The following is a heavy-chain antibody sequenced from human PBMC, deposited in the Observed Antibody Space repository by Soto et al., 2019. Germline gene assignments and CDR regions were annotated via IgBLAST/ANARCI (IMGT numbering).Heavy chain of an antibody. V-gene: IGHV4-34*01. J-gene: IGHJ6*02. CDR2: INHSGST. CDR1: GGSFSGYY. D-gene: IGHD6-19*01. CDR3: ARLGRMGLGPKYYYYGMDV. Sequence: SETLSLTCAVYGGSFSGYYWSWIRQPPGKGLEWIGEINHSGSTNYNPSLKSRVTISVDTSKNQFSLKLSSVTAADTAVYYCARLGRMGLGPKYYYYGMDVWGQGTTVTV.